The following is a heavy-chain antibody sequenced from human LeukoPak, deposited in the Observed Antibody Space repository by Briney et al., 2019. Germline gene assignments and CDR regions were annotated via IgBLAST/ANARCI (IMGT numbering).Heavy chain of an antibody. J-gene: IGHJ4*02. D-gene: IGHD7-27*01. CDR1: RFTFSGFG. CDR2: VRFDGSNK. Sequence: GGSLRLSCAASRFTFSGFGMHWVRQAPGKGLEWVAFVRFDGSNKYYADSVKGRFTVSRDNSKDTLYLQMNSLKPEDTAVYYCARERTGDYPSLDYWGQGTLVTVSS. CDR3: ARERTGDYPSLDY. V-gene: IGHV3-30*02.